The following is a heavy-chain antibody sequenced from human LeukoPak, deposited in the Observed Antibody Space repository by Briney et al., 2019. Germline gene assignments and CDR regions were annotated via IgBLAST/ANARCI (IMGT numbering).Heavy chain of an antibody. Sequence: GASVKVSCKASGYTFTSYYMHWVRQAPGQGLEWMGMINPSGGSTSYAQKFQGRVTMTRDTSTSTVYMELSSLRSEDTAVYYCARVSLDYEAFDYWGQGTLVTVSS. CDR3: ARVSLDYEAFDY. CDR1: GYTFTSYY. CDR2: INPSGGST. V-gene: IGHV1-46*01. J-gene: IGHJ4*02. D-gene: IGHD4-17*01.